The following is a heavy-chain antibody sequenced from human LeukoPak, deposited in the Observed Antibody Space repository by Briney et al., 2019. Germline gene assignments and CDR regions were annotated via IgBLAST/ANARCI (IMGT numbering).Heavy chain of an antibody. CDR2: INPKSGGT. CDR3: ARGLDYNNYMSPFDP. Sequence: ASVKVSCKASGYTFTGYFLHWVRQAPGQGLEWMGWINPKSGGTNHAQKFQGRVTMTRDTSISTVYMELSRLRSDDTAVYYCARGLDYNNYMSPFDPWGQGTPVTVSS. V-gene: IGHV1-2*02. J-gene: IGHJ5*02. D-gene: IGHD4-11*01. CDR1: GYTFTGYF.